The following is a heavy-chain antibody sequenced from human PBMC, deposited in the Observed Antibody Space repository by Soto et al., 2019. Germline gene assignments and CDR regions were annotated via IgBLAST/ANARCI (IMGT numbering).Heavy chain of an antibody. Sequence: QVQLVESGGGVVQPGRSLRLSCAASGFTFSSYAMHWVRQAPGKGLEWVAVISYDGSNKYYADSVKGRFTISRDNSKNTLYLQMISLRAEDTAVYYCASSTYYEIYNYYGMDVWGQGTTVTVSS. CDR3: ASSTYYEIYNYYGMDV. CDR2: ISYDGSNK. J-gene: IGHJ6*02. D-gene: IGHD3-22*01. V-gene: IGHV3-30-3*01. CDR1: GFTFSSYA.